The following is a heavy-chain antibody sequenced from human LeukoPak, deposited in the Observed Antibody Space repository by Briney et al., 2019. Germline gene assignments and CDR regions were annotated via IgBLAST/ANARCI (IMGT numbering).Heavy chain of an antibody. Sequence: ASVKVSFKASGYTFTSYGISWVRQAPGQGLEWMGWISAYDGNTNYAQKLQGRVTMTTDTSTSTAYMELRSLRSDDTAVYYCARIAAAVGYYYGMDVWGQGTTVTVSS. CDR1: GYTFTSYG. J-gene: IGHJ6*02. CDR3: ARIAAAVGYYYGMDV. D-gene: IGHD6-13*01. CDR2: ISAYDGNT. V-gene: IGHV1-18*01.